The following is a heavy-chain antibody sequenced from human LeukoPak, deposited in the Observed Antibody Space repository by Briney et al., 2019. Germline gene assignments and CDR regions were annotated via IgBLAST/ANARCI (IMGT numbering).Heavy chain of an antibody. V-gene: IGHV1-8*01. CDR3: ARWGIAAAGTYLVRSLEVDDS. J-gene: IGHJ4*02. D-gene: IGHD6-13*01. Sequence: ASVKVSCKASGYTLTSYDINWVRQATGQGLEWMGWMNPYSGNTGYAQKFQGRVTMTRNTSISTAYMELSSLRSEDTAVYYCARWGIAAAGTYLVRSLEVDDSWGQGTLVTVSS. CDR1: GYTLTSYD. CDR2: MNPYSGNT.